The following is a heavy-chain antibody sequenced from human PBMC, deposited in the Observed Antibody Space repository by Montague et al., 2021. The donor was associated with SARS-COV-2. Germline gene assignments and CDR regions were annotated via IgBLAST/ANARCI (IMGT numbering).Heavy chain of an antibody. D-gene: IGHD2-2*01. CDR3: AKEREVVRAARTLVAFDL. Sequence: SETLSLTCAVYGGSFSVYYWSWLRQSPRSGLEWFAEVNHSGTANXNPSLKSRVSISVDTSKNQFTLKLTSVTAADTAMYYGAKEREVVRAARTLVAFDLWGQGTMVTVSS. CDR1: GGSFSVYY. J-gene: IGHJ3*01. V-gene: IGHV4-34*01. CDR2: VNHSGTA.